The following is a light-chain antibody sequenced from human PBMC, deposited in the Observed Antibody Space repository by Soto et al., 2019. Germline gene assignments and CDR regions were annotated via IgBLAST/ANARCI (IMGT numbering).Light chain of an antibody. CDR3: CSYAGSYTLV. J-gene: IGLJ2*01. Sequence: QSALTQPASVSGSPGQSITISCTGTSSDVGGYNYVSWYQQHPAKAPKLMIFEVSNRPSGISNRFSGSKSGNTASLTISGLQAEDEADYYCCSYAGSYTLVFGGGTKLTVL. CDR1: SSDVGGYNY. CDR2: EVS. V-gene: IGLV2-14*01.